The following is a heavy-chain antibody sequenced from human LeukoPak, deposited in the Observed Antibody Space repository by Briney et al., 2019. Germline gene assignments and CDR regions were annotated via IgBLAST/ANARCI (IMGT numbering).Heavy chain of an antibody. Sequence: SETLSLTCAVYGGSFSGYYWSWIRQPPGKGLEWIGEINHSGSTNYNPSLKSRVTISVDTSKNQFSLKLSSVTAADTAVYYCARGRDGYSRGWFDPWGQGTLVTVSS. CDR2: INHSGST. CDR3: ARGRDGYSRGWFDP. CDR1: GGSFSGYY. D-gene: IGHD5-18*01. J-gene: IGHJ5*02. V-gene: IGHV4-34*01.